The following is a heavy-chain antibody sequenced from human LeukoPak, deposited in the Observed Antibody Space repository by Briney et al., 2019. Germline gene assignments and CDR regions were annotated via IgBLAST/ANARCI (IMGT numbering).Heavy chain of an antibody. Sequence: GGSLRLSCAASGFTFSRYSMNWVRQAPGKGLEWVSSISCSSSYKYYADSVKGRSTISRDNAKNSLYLQMNSLGAEDTAVYYCARDFYDTSGYYYDYWGQGTLVTVSS. J-gene: IGHJ4*02. D-gene: IGHD3-22*01. CDR1: GFTFSRYS. V-gene: IGHV3-21*01. CDR3: ARDFYDTSGYYYDY. CDR2: ISCSSSYK.